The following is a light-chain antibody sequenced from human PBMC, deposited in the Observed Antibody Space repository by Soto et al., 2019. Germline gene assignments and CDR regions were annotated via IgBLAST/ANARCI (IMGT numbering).Light chain of an antibody. J-gene: IGLJ2*01. CDR3: QSYDSSLSAHVV. CDR1: SSNIGAGCD. CDR2: GNS. V-gene: IGLV1-40*01. Sequence: QSVLTQPPSVSGAPGQRVTISCTGSSSNIGAGCDVHWYQQLPGTAPKLLISGNSNRPSGVPDRFSGSKSGTSASLVITGLQAEDEADYYCQSYDSSLSAHVVFGGGTKLTVL.